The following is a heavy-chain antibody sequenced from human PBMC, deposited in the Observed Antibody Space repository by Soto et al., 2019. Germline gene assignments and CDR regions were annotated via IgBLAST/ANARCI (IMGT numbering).Heavy chain of an antibody. J-gene: IGHJ3*01. D-gene: IGHD1-1*01. CDR2: LYDVDGA. CDR3: ATWPERENAYDV. V-gene: IGHV3-53*01. Sequence: DVQLVESVGGLIQPGESLRLSCAAFGLTISGKKYVAWVRQAPGKGLEWVSGLYDVDGAFYADSVRGRFTTSSDSSKTTVYLQMNDLRPADTAVYYCATWPERENAYDVWGPGTTVTVSS. CDR1: GLTISGKKY.